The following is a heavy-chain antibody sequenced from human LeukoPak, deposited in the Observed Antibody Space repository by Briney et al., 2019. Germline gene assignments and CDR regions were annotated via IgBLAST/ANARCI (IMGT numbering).Heavy chain of an antibody. Sequence: ASVKVSCKASGGTFSSYAISWVRQAPGQGLEWMGRIIPILGIANYAQKFQGRVTITADKSTSTAYMELSSLRSEDTAVYYCARALWFGELFEYYFDYWGQGTLVTVSS. CDR1: GGTFSSYA. CDR2: IIPILGIA. CDR3: ARALWFGELFEYYFDY. V-gene: IGHV1-69*04. D-gene: IGHD3-10*01. J-gene: IGHJ4*02.